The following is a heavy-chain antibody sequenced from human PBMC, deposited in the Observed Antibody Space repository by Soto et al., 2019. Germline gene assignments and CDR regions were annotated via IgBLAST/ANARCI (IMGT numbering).Heavy chain of an antibody. V-gene: IGHV3-7*01. CDR2: IKQDGSEK. CDR3: AREGAAIFGVVLPYYYYGMDV. Sequence: GGSLRLSCAASGFTFSSYWMSWVRQAPGKGLEWVANIKQDGSEKYYVDSVKGRFTISRDNAKSSLYLQMNSLRAEDTAVYYCAREGAAIFGVVLPYYYYGMDVWGQGTTVTVSS. CDR1: GFTFSSYW. D-gene: IGHD3-3*01. J-gene: IGHJ6*02.